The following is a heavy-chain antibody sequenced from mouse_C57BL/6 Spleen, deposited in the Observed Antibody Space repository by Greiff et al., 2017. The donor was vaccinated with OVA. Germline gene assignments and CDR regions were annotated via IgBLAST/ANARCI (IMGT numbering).Heavy chain of an antibody. V-gene: IGHV1-5*01. CDR3: TRSGDYDERYFDV. D-gene: IGHD2-4*01. Sequence: VQLQQSGTVLARPGASVKMSCKTSGYTFTSYWMHWVKQRPGQGLEWIGAIYPGNSDTSYNQKFKGKAKLTAVTSASTAYMELSSLTNEDSAVYYCTRSGDYDERYFDVWGTGTTVTVSS. CDR1: GYTFTSYW. J-gene: IGHJ1*03. CDR2: IYPGNSDT.